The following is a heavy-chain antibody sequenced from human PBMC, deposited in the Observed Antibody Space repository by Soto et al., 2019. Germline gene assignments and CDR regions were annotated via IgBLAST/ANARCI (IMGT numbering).Heavy chain of an antibody. CDR3: AKDQNDYIWGSYRYTGDAFDI. CDR2: ISGSGGST. Sequence: GGSLRLSCAASGFTFSSYAMSWVRQAPGKGLEWVSAISGSGGSTYYADSVKGRFTISRDNSKNTLYLQMNSLRAEDTAVYYCAKDQNDYIWGSYRYTGDAFDIWGQGTMVTVSS. J-gene: IGHJ3*02. V-gene: IGHV3-23*01. D-gene: IGHD3-16*02. CDR1: GFTFSSYA.